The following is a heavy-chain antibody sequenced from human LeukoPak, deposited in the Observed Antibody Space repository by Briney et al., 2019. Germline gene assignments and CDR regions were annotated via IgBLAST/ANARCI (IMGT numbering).Heavy chain of an antibody. CDR1: GGSISSGGYD. V-gene: IGHV4-31*03. CDR2: IYYSGST. J-gene: IGHJ3*01. Sequence: PSQTLSLTCTVSGGSISSGGYDWSWIRQHPGKGLEWIGYIYYSGSTYYNPSLKSRVTISVDTSKNQFSLKLSSVTAADTAVYYCARSFDIAAAGSLGAFDFWGQGTMVTVSS. D-gene: IGHD6-13*01. CDR3: ARSFDIAAAGSLGAFDF.